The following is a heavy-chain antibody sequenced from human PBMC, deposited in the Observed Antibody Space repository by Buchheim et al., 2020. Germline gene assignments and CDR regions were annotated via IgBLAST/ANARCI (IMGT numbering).Heavy chain of an antibody. CDR2: INTDGSRA. D-gene: IGHD3-10*01. CDR3: TRDSTSGSYDY. V-gene: IGHV3-74*01. CDR1: GFTFSSYW. Sequence: EVQLVESGGGLVESGGSLRLSCAASGFTFSSYWMHWVRQAPGKGLVWVSRINTDGSRADYADSAKGRFTIFRDNAKNTLYLQMNSLRAEDTAIYYCTRDSTSGSYDYWGQGTL. J-gene: IGHJ4*02.